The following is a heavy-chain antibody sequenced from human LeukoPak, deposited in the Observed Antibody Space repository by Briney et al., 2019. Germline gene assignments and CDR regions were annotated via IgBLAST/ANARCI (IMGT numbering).Heavy chain of an antibody. CDR2: IIPIFGTA. CDR1: GGTFSSYA. V-gene: IGHV1-69*05. CDR3: ARSSPMAHYGVVIQDNWFDP. Sequence: GASVKVSCKASGGTFSSYAISWVRRAPGQGLEWMGRIIPIFGTASYAQKFQGRVTITTDESTSTAYMELSSLRSEDTAVYYCARSSPMAHYGVVIQDNWFDPWGQGTLVTVSS. D-gene: IGHD3-3*01. J-gene: IGHJ5*02.